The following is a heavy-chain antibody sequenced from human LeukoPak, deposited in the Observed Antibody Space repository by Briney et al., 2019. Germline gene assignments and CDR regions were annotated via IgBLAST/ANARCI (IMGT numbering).Heavy chain of an antibody. D-gene: IGHD5-12*01. CDR3: ARVVGGWLRSSLASQFDP. CDR2: IMPIFGTA. CDR1: GGTFSSYA. J-gene: IGHJ5*02. Sequence: SVKLSCKASGGTFSSYAISWVRQAPGQGLEWMGGIMPIFGTANYAQKFQGRVTITTDESTSTAYMELSSLRSEDTAVYYCARVVGGWLRSSLASQFDPWGQGTLVTVSS. V-gene: IGHV1-69*05.